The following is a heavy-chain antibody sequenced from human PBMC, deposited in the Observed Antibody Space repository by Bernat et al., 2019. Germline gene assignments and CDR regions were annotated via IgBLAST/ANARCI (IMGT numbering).Heavy chain of an antibody. CDR1: GFTFSSYG. Sequence: QVQLVESGGGVVQPGRSLRLSCAASGFTFSSYGMHWVRQAPGKGLEWVAVIWYDGSNKYYEAPVKGRFPITRDNSKHPLYLQMNSLRAEDTAVYYCARGGGDYGDYVGYYYYYMDVWGKGTTVTVSS. V-gene: IGHV3-33*01. D-gene: IGHD4-17*01. J-gene: IGHJ6*03. CDR2: IWYDGSNK. CDR3: ARGGGDYGDYVGYYYYYMDV.